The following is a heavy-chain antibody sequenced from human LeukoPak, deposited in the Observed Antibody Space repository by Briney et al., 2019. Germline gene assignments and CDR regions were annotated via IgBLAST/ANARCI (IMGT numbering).Heavy chain of an antibody. V-gene: IGHV3-23*01. J-gene: IGHJ4*02. CDR1: GFTFSSYS. CDR3: AKAPVTSCRGAFCYPFDY. D-gene: IGHD2-15*01. Sequence: GGSLRLSCAASGFTFSSYSMNCVRQAPGKGLEWVSAMSSSDDGRYYAASVRGRFTISRDTSRSTLYLKMNSLRAEDAAVYYCAKAPVTSCRGAFCYPFDYWGQGTLVTVSS. CDR2: MSSSDDGR.